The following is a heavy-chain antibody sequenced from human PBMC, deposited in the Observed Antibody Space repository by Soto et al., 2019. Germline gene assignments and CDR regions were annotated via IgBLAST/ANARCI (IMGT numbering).Heavy chain of an antibody. V-gene: IGHV1-18*01. CDR3: ARDPPPPDY. CDR2: ISAYNGNT. Sequence: QVQLVQSGAEVKKPGASVKVSCKASGYTFASYAISWMRQAPGQGLEWMGWISAYNGNTNYAQKLQGRVTMTTDTSKSTAYMERRSLRFDATAVYYCARDPPPPDYWGQGTLVTVSS. CDR1: GYTFASYA. J-gene: IGHJ4*02.